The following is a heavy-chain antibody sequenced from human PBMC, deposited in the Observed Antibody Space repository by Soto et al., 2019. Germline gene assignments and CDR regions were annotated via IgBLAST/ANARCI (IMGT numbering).Heavy chain of an antibody. Sequence: QVQLVQSGAEVKKPGSSVKVSCKASGGTFSSYTISWVRQAPGQGLEWMGRIIPILGIANYAQKFQGRVTITADKSTSTADMELSSLRSEDTAVYYCAREGGYCSGGSCYSGPAYYYYGMDVWGQGTTVTVSS. CDR1: GGTFSSYT. D-gene: IGHD2-15*01. J-gene: IGHJ6*02. V-gene: IGHV1-69*08. CDR2: IIPILGIA. CDR3: AREGGYCSGGSCYSGPAYYYYGMDV.